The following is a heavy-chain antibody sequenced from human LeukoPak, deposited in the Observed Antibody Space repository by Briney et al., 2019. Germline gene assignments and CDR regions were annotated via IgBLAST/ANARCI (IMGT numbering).Heavy chain of an antibody. CDR2: INHSGST. V-gene: IGHV4-34*01. CDR1: GGSFSGYY. CDR3: ARGGYDSSGYYYQSNWFDP. J-gene: IGHJ5*02. D-gene: IGHD3-22*01. Sequence: SETLSLTCAVYGGSFSGYYRSWIRQPPGKGLEWIGEINHSGSTNYNPSLKSRVTISVDTSKNQFSLKLSSVTAADTAVYYCARGGYDSSGYYYQSNWFDPWGQGTLVTVSS.